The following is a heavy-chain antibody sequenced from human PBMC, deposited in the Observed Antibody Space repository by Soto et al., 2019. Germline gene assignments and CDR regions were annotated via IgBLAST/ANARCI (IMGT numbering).Heavy chain of an antibody. CDR2: IYSGGST. CDR1: GFTVSSNY. V-gene: IGHV3-53*01. D-gene: IGHD3-22*01. CDR3: ARRPYYYDSSGYYLVDY. Sequence: HPGGSLRLSCAASGFTVSSNYMSWVRQAPGKGLEWVSVIYSGGSTYYADSVKGRFTISRDNAKNSLYLQMNSLRDEDTAVYYCARRPYYYDSSGYYLVDYWGQGTLVTVSS. J-gene: IGHJ4*02.